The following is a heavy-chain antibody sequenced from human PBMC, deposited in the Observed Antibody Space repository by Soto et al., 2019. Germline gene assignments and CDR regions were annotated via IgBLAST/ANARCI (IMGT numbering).Heavy chain of an antibody. J-gene: IGHJ5*02. CDR1: GFSLRNGGVG. CDR2: IYWNDDK. CDR3: AHKLDTADWFGP. Sequence: QITLRESGPTLVKSTQTLTLTCTFSGFSLRNGGVGVGWIRQPPGKALEWVALIYWNDDKRYSPSLKSRLTITKDTSKNQVVLTMTNVDPVDTATYYCAHKLDTADWFGPWGQGPPVTVSS. V-gene: IGHV2-5*01. D-gene: IGHD5-18*01.